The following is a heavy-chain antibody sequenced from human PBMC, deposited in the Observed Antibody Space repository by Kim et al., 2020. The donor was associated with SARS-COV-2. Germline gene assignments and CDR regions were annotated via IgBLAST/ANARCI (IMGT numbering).Heavy chain of an antibody. D-gene: IGHD1-26*01. CDR1: GFIFDNYA. V-gene: IGHV3-23*01. Sequence: GGSLRLSCAASGFIFDNYAISWVRQAPGKGLEWVSRISGGGESAYYAESVKGRFIVSRDNSKNTVYLEMNIATADDTAVYYCAKGGAWQTTASQDYLDYWGQGTLVTVSS. CDR3: AKGGAWQTTASQDYLDY. CDR2: ISGGGESA. J-gene: IGHJ4*02.